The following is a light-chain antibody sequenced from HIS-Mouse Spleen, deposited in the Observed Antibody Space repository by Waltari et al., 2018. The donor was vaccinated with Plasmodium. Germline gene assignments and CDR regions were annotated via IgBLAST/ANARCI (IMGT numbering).Light chain of an antibody. CDR2: EDS. CDR1: ALTKTY. J-gene: IGLJ3*02. CDR3: YSTDSSGNHRV. Sequence: SYELTQPPSVSVSPGQTDRITCSGDALTKTYAYWYQQKSGQAPVLVIYEDSKRTSGIPERFSGSSSGTMATLTISGAQVEDEADYYCYSTDSSGNHRVFGGGTKLTVL. V-gene: IGLV3-10*01.